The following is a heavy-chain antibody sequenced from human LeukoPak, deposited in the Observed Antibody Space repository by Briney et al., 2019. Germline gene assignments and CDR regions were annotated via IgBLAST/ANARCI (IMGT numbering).Heavy chain of an antibody. J-gene: IGHJ4*02. Sequence: GGSLRLSCAASGFTFSSYWMSWVRQAPGKGLEWVANIKQDGSEKYYVDSVKGRFTISRDNAKNSLYLLMNSLRAEDTAVYYCARDHRAAAVDYWGQGTLVTVSS. CDR2: IKQDGSEK. CDR3: ARDHRAAAVDY. CDR1: GFTFSSYW. D-gene: IGHD2-2*01. V-gene: IGHV3-7*01.